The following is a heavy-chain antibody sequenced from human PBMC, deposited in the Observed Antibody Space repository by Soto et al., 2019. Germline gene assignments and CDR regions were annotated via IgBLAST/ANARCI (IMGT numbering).Heavy chain of an antibody. Sequence: EVQLVESGGGLVQPGGSLRLSCAASGFTFSNYWMSWVRQAPGKGLEWVANLKQDGTEKYYVDSEKGRFTISRDNAQNTLYLQMNSLTAGDTAVYYCARDKDYGDYRIDYWGQGTLVTVSS. CDR1: GFTFSNYW. CDR2: LKQDGTEK. CDR3: ARDKDYGDYRIDY. J-gene: IGHJ4*02. D-gene: IGHD4-17*01. V-gene: IGHV3-7*01.